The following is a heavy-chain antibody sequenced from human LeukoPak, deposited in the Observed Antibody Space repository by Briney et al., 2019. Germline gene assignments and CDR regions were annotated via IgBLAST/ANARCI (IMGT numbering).Heavy chain of an antibody. V-gene: IGHV1-69*05. Sequence: ASVKVSCKASGGTFSSYAISWVRQAPGQGLEWMGGIIPIFGTANYAQKFQGRVTITTDESTSTAYMELSSLRSEDTAVYYCIHGGPARYYFDYWGQGTLVTVSS. CDR2: IIPIFGTA. CDR1: GGTFSSYA. CDR3: IHGGPARYYFDY. D-gene: IGHD4-23*01. J-gene: IGHJ4*02.